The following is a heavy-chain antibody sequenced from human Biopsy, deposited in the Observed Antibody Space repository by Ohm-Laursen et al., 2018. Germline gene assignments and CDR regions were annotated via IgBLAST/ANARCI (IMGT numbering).Heavy chain of an antibody. CDR3: AIEGGTYSKPFDY. J-gene: IGHJ4*02. V-gene: IGHV1-8*01. CDR1: GYTFISYD. Sequence: ASVKVSCKASGYTFISYDIDWVRQAPGQGLEWMGWINPNSGKTGYAQKFQGRVTMTTNTSVNTAYMELSSLTFEDTAVYYCAIEGGTYSKPFDYWGQGSQVTVSS. D-gene: IGHD1-26*01. CDR2: INPNSGKT.